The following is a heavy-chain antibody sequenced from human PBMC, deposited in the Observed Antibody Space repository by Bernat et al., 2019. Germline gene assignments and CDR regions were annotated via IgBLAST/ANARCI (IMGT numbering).Heavy chain of an antibody. Sequence: EVQLLESGGGLVQPGGSLRLSCAASGFTFSSYAMSWVRQALGKGLEWVSAISGSGGSTYYADSVKSQFTISRDNTKNTLYLQMNSLRAEDTAVYYWAKDPGYDYIWGSYRTTGWFDPWGQGTLVTVSS. D-gene: IGHD3-16*02. CDR3: AKDPGYDYIWGSYRTTGWFDP. CDR1: GFTFSSYA. CDR2: ISGSGGST. J-gene: IGHJ5*02. V-gene: IGHV3-23*01.